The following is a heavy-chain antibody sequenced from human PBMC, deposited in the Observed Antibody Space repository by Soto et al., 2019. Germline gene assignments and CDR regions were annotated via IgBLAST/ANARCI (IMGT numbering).Heavy chain of an antibody. CDR2: IYYSGST. CDR3: ARDHDTMDSYGMDV. D-gene: IGHD3-10*01. CDR1: GGSISSYY. Sequence: TLSLTCTVSGGSISSYYWSWIRQHPGKGLEWIGYIYYSGSTYYNPSLKSRVTISVDTSKNQFSLKLSSVTAADTAVYYCARDHDTMDSYGMDVWGQGTTVTVSS. J-gene: IGHJ6*02. V-gene: IGHV4-59*06.